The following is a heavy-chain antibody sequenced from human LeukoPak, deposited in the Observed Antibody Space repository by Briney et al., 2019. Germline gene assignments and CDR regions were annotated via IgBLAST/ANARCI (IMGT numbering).Heavy chain of an antibody. V-gene: IGHV1-46*01. J-gene: IGHJ4*02. CDR2: INPSGGST. D-gene: IGHD2-15*01. CDR1: GYTFTSYY. Sequence: ASVKVSCEASGYTFTSYYMHWVRQAPGQGLEWMGIINPSGGSTSYAQKFQGGVTMSSDTSTSTVYMELSRLRSEDTAVYYCARPVCSGGSCYSLGYWGQGTLVSVSS. CDR3: ARPVCSGGSCYSLGY.